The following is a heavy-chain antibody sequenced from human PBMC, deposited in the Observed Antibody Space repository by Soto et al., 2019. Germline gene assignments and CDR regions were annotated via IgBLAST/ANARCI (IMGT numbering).Heavy chain of an antibody. CDR3: ASESGLTYYDSSGYHY. V-gene: IGHV3-33*01. CDR1: GFTFSSYG. J-gene: IGHJ4*02. Sequence: QVQLVESGGGVVQPGRSLRLSCAASGFTFSSYGMHWVRQAPGKGLEWVAVIWYDGSNKYYADSVKGRFPISRDNSKNTLYLQMNSLRAEDTAVFYCASESGLTYYDSSGYHYWGQGTLVTVSS. CDR2: IWYDGSNK. D-gene: IGHD3-22*01.